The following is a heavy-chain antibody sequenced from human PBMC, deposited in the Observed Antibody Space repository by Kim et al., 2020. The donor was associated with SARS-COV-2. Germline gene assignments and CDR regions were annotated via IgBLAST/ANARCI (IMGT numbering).Heavy chain of an antibody. V-gene: IGHV3-7*01. Sequence: GGSLRLSCAASGFTFSDYWMRWVRHSPGKGLEWVADLNQDGSDKHYMESVKGRFTISRDNAKNSLFLQMDSLRAEDAALYYCARGGSYSFEYWIQGTLVT. CDR2: LNQDGSDK. CDR1: GFTFSDYW. D-gene: IGHD6-13*01. CDR3: ARGGSYSFEY. J-gene: IGHJ4*02.